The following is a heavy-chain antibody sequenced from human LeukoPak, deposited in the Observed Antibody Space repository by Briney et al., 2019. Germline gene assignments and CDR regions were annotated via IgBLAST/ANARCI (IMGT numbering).Heavy chain of an antibody. J-gene: IGHJ4*02. V-gene: IGHV4-30-4*01. Sequence: SQTLSLTCTVSGGSISSGDYYWSWIRQPPGKGPEWIGYIYYTGSTHYNPSLKTRVTMSVDTSKNQFSLKLSSVTAADTAVYYCARPSDGGYFDWLLWGQGTLVTVSS. D-gene: IGHD3-9*01. CDR3: ARPSDGGYFDWLL. CDR1: GGSISSGDYY. CDR2: IYYTGST.